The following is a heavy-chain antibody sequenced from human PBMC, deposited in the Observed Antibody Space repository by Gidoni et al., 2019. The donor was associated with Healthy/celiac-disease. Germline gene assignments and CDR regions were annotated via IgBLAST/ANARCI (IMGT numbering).Heavy chain of an antibody. CDR3: AKSPHGGAIAAAGTFGY. D-gene: IGHD6-13*01. CDR2: ISGSGGST. V-gene: IGHV3-23*01. CDR1: GFTFSRYA. Sequence: EVQLLESGGGLVQPGGSLRLSCAASGFTFSRYAMSWVRQAPGKGLEWVSAISGSGGSTYYADSVKGRFTISRDNSKNTLYLQMNSLRAEDTAVYYCAKSPHGGAIAAAGTFGYWGQGTLVTVSS. J-gene: IGHJ4*02.